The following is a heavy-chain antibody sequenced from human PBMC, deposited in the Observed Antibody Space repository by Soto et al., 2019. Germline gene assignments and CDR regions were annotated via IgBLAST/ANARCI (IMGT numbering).Heavy chain of an antibody. CDR3: ASPLGYCSSTSCLGI. CDR1: GGTFSSYT. V-gene: IGHV1-69*02. J-gene: IGHJ3*02. CDR2: IIPILGIA. D-gene: IGHD2-2*01. Sequence: QVQLVQSGAEVKKPGSSVKVSCKASGGTFSSYTISWVRQAPGQGLEWMGRIIPILGIANYAQKVQGRVTITADKSTSTAYMERSSLRSEDTAVYYWASPLGYCSSTSCLGIWGQGTMVTVSS.